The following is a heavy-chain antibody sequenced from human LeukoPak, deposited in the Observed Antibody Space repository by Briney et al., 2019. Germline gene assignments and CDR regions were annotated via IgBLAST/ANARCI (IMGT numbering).Heavy chain of an antibody. CDR2: IYHSGST. V-gene: IGHV4-38-2*02. J-gene: IGHJ5*02. CDR1: GYSISSGYY. D-gene: IGHD3-10*01. Sequence: SETLSLTCTVSGYSISSGYYWGWIRQPPGKGLEWIGSIYHSGSTYYNPSLKSRVTISVDTSKNQFSLKLSSVTAADTAVYYCARVLKYGSGQVNWFDPWGQGTLVTVSS. CDR3: ARVLKYGSGQVNWFDP.